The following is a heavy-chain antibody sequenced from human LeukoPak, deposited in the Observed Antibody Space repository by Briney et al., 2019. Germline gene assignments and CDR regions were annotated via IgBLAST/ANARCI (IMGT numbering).Heavy chain of an antibody. J-gene: IGHJ4*02. Sequence: SETLSLTCTVSGGSISSSSYYWGWIRQPPGKGLEWIGSIYYSGSTYYNPSLKSRVTISVDTSRNQFSLKLSSVTAADTAVYYCARDREMATGGFDYWGQGTLVTVSS. V-gene: IGHV4-39*07. D-gene: IGHD5-24*01. CDR1: GGSISSSSYY. CDR2: IYYSGST. CDR3: ARDREMATGGFDY.